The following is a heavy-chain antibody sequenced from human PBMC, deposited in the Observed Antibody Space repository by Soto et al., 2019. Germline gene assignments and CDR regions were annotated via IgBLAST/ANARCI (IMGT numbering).Heavy chain of an antibody. CDR3: ARIPYDNSGTIFDY. CDR1: GITVSSYY. V-gene: IGHV3-53*01. D-gene: IGHD3-22*01. CDR2: IYAGTIT. J-gene: IGHJ4*02. Sequence: GGSLRLSCAVSGITVSSYYMSWVRQAAGKGLEWVSVIYAGTITYYADSVKGRFTIYRDNSKNMLNLEMNSLRVEDTAVYYCARIPYDNSGTIFDYWGQGTLVTVSS.